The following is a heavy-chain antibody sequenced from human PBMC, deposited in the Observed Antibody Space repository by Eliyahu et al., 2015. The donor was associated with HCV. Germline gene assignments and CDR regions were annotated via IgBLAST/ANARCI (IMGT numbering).Heavy chain of an antibody. CDR1: GISVSDNY. Sequence: EVQLVESGGGWVQPGGSLRLSCAASGISVSDNYMTWVRQAPGKGLEWVSVLSGSHGAYYADAVRGRFTISRDDSKNTLYLQMNSLRAEDTAFYYCVRESGYFVYWGQGTLVTVSS. V-gene: IGHV3-66*01. CDR2: LSGSHGA. CDR3: VRESGYFVY. J-gene: IGHJ4*02. D-gene: IGHD3-22*01.